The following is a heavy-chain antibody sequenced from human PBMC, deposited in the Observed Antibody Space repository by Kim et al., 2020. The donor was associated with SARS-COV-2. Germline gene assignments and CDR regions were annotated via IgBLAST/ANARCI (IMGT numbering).Heavy chain of an antibody. CDR1: GFTFSSYA. J-gene: IGHJ6*02. Sequence: GGSLRLSCAASGFTFSSYAMHWVRQAPGKGLEWVAVIWYDGSNKYYADSVKGRFTISRDNSKNTLYLQMNSLRAEDTAVYYCATFYDFWSAPQDYYYGMDVWGQGTTVTVSS. D-gene: IGHD3-3*01. V-gene: IGHV3-33*01. CDR2: IWYDGSNK. CDR3: ATFYDFWSAPQDYYYGMDV.